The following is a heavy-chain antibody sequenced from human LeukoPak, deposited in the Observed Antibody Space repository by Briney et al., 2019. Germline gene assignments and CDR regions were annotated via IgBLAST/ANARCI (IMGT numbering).Heavy chain of an antibody. V-gene: IGHV4-59*08. CDR1: GGSISNYY. Sequence: RPSETLSLTCTVSGGSISNYYWSWIRQPPGKGLEWIGHIYYSGATKYNPSLKSRITISVDTSKSQFSPMLSSVTAADTAVYYCARFGITVVRGGKYYFDYWGQGTLVTVSS. CDR3: ARFGITVVRGGKYYFDY. CDR2: IYYSGAT. J-gene: IGHJ4*02. D-gene: IGHD3-10*01.